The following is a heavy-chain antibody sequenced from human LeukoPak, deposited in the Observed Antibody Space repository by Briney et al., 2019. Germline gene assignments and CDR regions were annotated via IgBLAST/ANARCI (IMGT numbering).Heavy chain of an antibody. D-gene: IGHD4-17*01. V-gene: IGHV3-48*03. CDR3: ARDDYGDDADDAFDI. CDR1: GFTFSSYE. CDR2: TSSSGSTI. Sequence: TGGSLRLSCAASGFTFSSYEMNWVRQAPGKGLEWVSYTSSSGSTIYYEDSVKGRFTISRDNAKNSLYLQMNSLRAEDTAVYYRARDDYGDDADDAFDIWGQGTMVTVSS. J-gene: IGHJ3*02.